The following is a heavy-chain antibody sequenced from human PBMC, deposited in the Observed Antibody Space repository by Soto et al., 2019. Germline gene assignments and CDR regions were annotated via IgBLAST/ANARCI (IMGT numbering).Heavy chain of an antibody. CDR3: ARDVVRSTAGDS. CDR1: GGTFSTSS. V-gene: IGHV1-69*01. Sequence: QLQLVQSGTEVKEPGSSVKVSCKASGGTFSTSSFVWVRQGPGQGVEWMGGLIPIFTRTNFAQKFQGRVTFSADESTRTTYMELRSLTSEDTAISYCARDVVRSTAGDSWGQGTLVTVSS. J-gene: IGHJ4*02. D-gene: IGHD2-15*01. CDR2: LIPIFTRT.